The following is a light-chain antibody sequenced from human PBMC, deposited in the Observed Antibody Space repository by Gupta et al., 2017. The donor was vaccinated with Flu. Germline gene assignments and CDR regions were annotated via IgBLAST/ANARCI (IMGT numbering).Light chain of an antibody. CDR1: SNDVGGYDR. V-gene: IGLV2-11*01. J-gene: IGLJ1*01. Sequence: QSAPTQPRPVSGSPGQSVTIPCTGTSNDVGGYDRVSWYKQRPGKAPKLILYDVTERPSGVPDRFSGSKSGNTASLTISGLQADDEADYYCSSHAGRVTWVFGTGTTVTVL. CDR3: SSHAGRVTWV. CDR2: DVT.